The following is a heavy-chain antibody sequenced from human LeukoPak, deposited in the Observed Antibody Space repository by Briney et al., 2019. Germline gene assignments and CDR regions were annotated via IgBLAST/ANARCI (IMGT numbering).Heavy chain of an antibody. CDR2: VRFDGNNENNE. D-gene: IGHD2-2*01. CDR3: VGDQGRYYAHWADY. CDR1: GFTFSNYG. J-gene: IGHJ4*02. Sequence: GGSLRLSCAASGFTFSNYGMHWVRQAPGKGLEWVGFVRFDGNNENNEYYADSVKGRFTISRDNSKNTLDLQMNSLKTEDTALYYCVGDQGRYYAHWADYWGRGTLVTVSS. V-gene: IGHV3-30*02.